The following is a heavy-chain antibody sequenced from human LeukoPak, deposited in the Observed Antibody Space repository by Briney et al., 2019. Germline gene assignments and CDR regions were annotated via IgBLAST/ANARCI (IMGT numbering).Heavy chain of an antibody. V-gene: IGHV1-69*05. CDR1: GGTFSSYA. CDR2: IIPIFGTA. D-gene: IGHD3-22*01. CDR3: ARGTYYYDSSGYSSFDY. J-gene: IGHJ4*02. Sequence: ASVKVSCKASGGTFSSYAISWVRQAPGQGLEWMGGIIPIFGTANYAQKFQGRVTITTDESTGTAYMELSSLRSEDTAVYYCARGTYYYDSSGYSSFDYWGQGTLVTVSS.